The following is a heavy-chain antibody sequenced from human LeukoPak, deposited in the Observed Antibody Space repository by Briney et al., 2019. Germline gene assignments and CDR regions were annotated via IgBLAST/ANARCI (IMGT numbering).Heavy chain of an antibody. CDR3: AKGREKQWLVLFDY. J-gene: IGHJ4*02. CDR1: GFTFDDYA. CDR2: ISWNSGSI. V-gene: IGHV3-9*01. D-gene: IGHD6-19*01. Sequence: PGGSLRLSCAASGFTFDDYAMHWVRQAPGKGLEWVSGISWNSGSIGYADSVKGRFTISRDNAKNSLYLQMNSLRAEDTALYYCAKGREKQWLVLFDYWGQGTLVTVSS.